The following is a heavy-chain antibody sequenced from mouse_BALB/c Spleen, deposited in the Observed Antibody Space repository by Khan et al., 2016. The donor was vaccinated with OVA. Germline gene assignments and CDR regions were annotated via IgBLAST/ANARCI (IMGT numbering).Heavy chain of an antibody. Sequence: EVELVESGGGLVKPGGSLKLSCEVSGFAFNSYDMSWVRQTPEKRLEWVATISSTGTYTYYPDSVTGRFTIYRDTARNTLYLQMSSLRSEDTALYYCTRQSYYGNPWFTYWGQGTLVTVSA. CDR2: ISSTGTYT. CDR1: GFAFNSYD. J-gene: IGHJ3*01. V-gene: IGHV5-9*02. D-gene: IGHD2-10*01. CDR3: TRQSYYGNPWFTY.